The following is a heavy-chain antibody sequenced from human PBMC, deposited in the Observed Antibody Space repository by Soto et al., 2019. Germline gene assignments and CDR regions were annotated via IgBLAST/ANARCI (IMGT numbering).Heavy chain of an antibody. D-gene: IGHD2-2*01. CDR3: ARRNCKSTSCFFDY. V-gene: IGHV1-46*01. CDR2: INPGGDST. Sequence: QVQLVQSGTEVREPGASVKVSCKASGYTFTSYYMHWVRQAPGQGLEWMGIINPGGDSTSYAQKFQGRVSMTRDTSTSTIYMELSSLRYEDTAVYYCARRNCKSTSCFFDYWGQGTLVTVSS. CDR1: GYTFTSYY. J-gene: IGHJ4*02.